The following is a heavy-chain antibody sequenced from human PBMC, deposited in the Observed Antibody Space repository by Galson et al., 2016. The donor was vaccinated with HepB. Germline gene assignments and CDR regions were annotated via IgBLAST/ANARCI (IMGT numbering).Heavy chain of an antibody. CDR1: GSRFTTFY. CDR2: IMPEDGYT. D-gene: IGHD1-26*01. CDR3: ARDGHKWDFDY. J-gene: IGHJ4*02. V-gene: IGHV1-46*01. Sequence: SCKASGSRFTTFYVHWVRQAPGQGLEWIGRIMPEDGYTIYAQKFQGRVTITRDTSTSTVYMDLRSLMSADTGVYYCARDGHKWDFDYWGQGSLVTVSS.